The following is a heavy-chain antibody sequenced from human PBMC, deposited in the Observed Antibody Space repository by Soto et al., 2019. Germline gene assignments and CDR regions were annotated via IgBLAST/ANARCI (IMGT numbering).Heavy chain of an antibody. D-gene: IGHD2-15*01. CDR2: IFHGGNT. CDR3: ARARWYDAFDV. V-gene: IGHV4-38-2*01. J-gene: IGHJ3*01. CDR1: GFFISSGNY. Sequence: SATLSVTCAVSGFFISSGNYWAWIRKPPGKGLEWIGSIFHGGNTYYNPSLKSRVTISVDMSKNQFSLKLNSVTAADTAVYYCARARWYDAFDVWGQGTVVTVSS.